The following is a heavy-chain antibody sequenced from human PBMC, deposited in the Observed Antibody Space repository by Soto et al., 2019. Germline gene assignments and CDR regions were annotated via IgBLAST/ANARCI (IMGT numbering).Heavy chain of an antibody. CDR2: INAYNGNT. V-gene: IGHV1-18*01. Sequence: QVQLVQSGAEVKKPGASVKVSCKASGYTFTNYGISWVRQAPGQGLEWMGWINAYNGNTKYAQKLQGRVTMTTETSTNRAYMELRSRRSDDTAVYYGARDQAMAQFDYWGQGTRVTVSS. D-gene: IGHD5-18*01. CDR1: GYTFTNYG. CDR3: ARDQAMAQFDY. J-gene: IGHJ4*02.